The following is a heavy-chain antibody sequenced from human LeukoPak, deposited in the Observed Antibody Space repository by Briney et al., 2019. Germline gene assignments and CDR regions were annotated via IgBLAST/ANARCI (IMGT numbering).Heavy chain of an antibody. V-gene: IGHV4-61*10. D-gene: IGHD5-18*01. J-gene: IGHJ4*02. CDR3: ARGPGYSYGYGLDY. Sequence: PSETLSLTCTVSGGSISSGNYYWNWIRQPARKGLEWIGLIYYSGSTNYNPSLKSRVTISVDTSKNQFSLKLSSVTAADTAVYYCARGPGYSYGYGLDYWGQGTLVTVSS. CDR1: GGSISSGNYY. CDR2: IYYSGST.